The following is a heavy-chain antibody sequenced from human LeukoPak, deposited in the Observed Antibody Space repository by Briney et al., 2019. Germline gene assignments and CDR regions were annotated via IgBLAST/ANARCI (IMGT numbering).Heavy chain of an antibody. CDR2: IKQDGSEK. Sequence: GGSLRLSCVASGFTFSSYWMSWVRQAPGKGLEWVANIKQDGSEKYYVDSVKGRFTISRDNAKNSLYLQMNSLRAEDTAVYYCARDADYSNYRNWFDPWGQGTLVTVSS. D-gene: IGHD4-11*01. J-gene: IGHJ5*02. CDR1: GFTFSSYW. CDR3: ARDADYSNYRNWFDP. V-gene: IGHV3-7*01.